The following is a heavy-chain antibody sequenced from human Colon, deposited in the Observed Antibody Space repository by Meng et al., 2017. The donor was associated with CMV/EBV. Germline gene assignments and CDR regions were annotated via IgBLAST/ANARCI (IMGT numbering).Heavy chain of an antibody. V-gene: IGHV3-74*03. J-gene: IGHJ6*02. CDR2: ISPDGSSA. CDR3: ARETVQYSYYYYGMDV. CDR1: GFTFRSYW. D-gene: IGHD4-11*01. Sequence: GGSLRLSCAASGFTFRSYWMDWVRQAPGKGLVWVSRISPDGSSAAYADSVRGRFTISRDNAKNTLYLQMNSLRVEDTAVYYCARETVQYSYYYYGMDVWGQGTTVTVSS.